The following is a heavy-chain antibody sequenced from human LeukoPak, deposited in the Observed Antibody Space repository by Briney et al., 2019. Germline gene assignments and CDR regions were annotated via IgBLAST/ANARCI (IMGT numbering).Heavy chain of an antibody. CDR1: GGSFSGYY. D-gene: IGHD1-26*01. V-gene: IGHV4-34*01. Sequence: SETLSLTCAVYGGSFSGYYWSWIRQPPGKGLEWIGEINHSGSTNYNPSLKSRVTISVDTSKNQFSLKLSSVTAADTAVYYCARVAGASLDWGQGTLVTVSS. CDR2: INHSGST. J-gene: IGHJ4*02. CDR3: ARVAGASLD.